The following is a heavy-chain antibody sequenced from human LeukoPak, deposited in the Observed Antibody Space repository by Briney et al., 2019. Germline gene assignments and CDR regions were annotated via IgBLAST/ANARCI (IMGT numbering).Heavy chain of an antibody. CDR3: ARESNRIGIYDSSGYTRTDRTFDY. D-gene: IGHD3-22*01. J-gene: IGHJ4*02. V-gene: IGHV4-31*03. CDR2: IYYSGST. CDR1: GGSISSGGYY. Sequence: SETLSLTCTVSGGSISSGGYYWSWIRQHPGKGLEWIGYIYYSGSTYYNPSLKSRVTISVDTSKNQFSVKLSSVTAADTAVYYCARESNRIGIYDSSGYTRTDRTFDYWGQGTLVTVSS.